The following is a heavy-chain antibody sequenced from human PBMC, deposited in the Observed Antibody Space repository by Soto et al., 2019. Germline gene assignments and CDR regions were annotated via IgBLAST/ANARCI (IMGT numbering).Heavy chain of an antibody. D-gene: IGHD3-9*01. CDR3: ARGGLRYFAWSLSRPYFDC. Sequence: SETLSLTCAVYGGSFSGYYWSWIRQPPGKGLEWIGEINHSGSTNYNPSLKSRVTISVDTSKNQFSLKLSSVTAADTAVYYCARGGLRYFAWSLSRPYFDCWGQGTLVNVPS. CDR2: INHSGST. V-gene: IGHV4-34*01. CDR1: GGSFSGYY. J-gene: IGHJ4*02.